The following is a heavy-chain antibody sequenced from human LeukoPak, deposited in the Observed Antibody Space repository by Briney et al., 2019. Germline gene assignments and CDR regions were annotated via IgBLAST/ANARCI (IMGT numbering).Heavy chain of an antibody. V-gene: IGHV5-10-1*01. J-gene: IGHJ4*02. CDR3: ARGGDIVATLPEFDY. Sequence: GESLRISCKGPGYSFTSYWISWVRQMPGKGLEWMGRIDPSDSYTNYSPSFQGHVTISADKSISTAYLQWSSLKASDTAMYYCARGGDIVATLPEFDYWGQGTLVTVSS. CDR2: IDPSDSYT. CDR1: GYSFTSYW. D-gene: IGHD5-12*01.